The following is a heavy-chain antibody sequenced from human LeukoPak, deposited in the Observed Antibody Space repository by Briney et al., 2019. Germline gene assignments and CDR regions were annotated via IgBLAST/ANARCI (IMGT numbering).Heavy chain of an antibody. Sequence: SETLSLTCTVSGDSISSSTYYWGWIRQPPGEGLEWIGSIYYSGKTYYNASLKSRVTISVDTSKNHFSLKLSSVTAADTAVYYCARRGTVLGTARFDAFDIWGQGTMVTVSS. V-gene: IGHV4-39*02. CDR3: ARRGTVLGTARFDAFDI. CDR2: IYYSGKT. CDR1: GDSISSSTYY. J-gene: IGHJ3*02. D-gene: IGHD2-8*02.